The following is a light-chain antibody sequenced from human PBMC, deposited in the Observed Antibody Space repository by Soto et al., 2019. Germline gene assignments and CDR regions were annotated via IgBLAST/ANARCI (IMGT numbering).Light chain of an antibody. J-gene: IGKJ4*01. V-gene: IGKV3-11*01. CDR2: DAS. Sequence: EIVLTQSPATLSLSPGETATLSCRASQSVGNILAWYQHRPGQAPRLLISDASNSATGVPVRFSGSGSGTDFTLTINNLEPEDFAVYYCQQRSDWPLTFGGGTKVEI. CDR3: QQRSDWPLT. CDR1: QSVGNI.